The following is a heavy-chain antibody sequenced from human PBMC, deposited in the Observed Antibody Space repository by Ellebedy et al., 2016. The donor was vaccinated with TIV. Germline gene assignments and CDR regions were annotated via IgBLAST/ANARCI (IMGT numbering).Heavy chain of an antibody. V-gene: IGHV1-2*02. CDR2: INPNSGGT. Sequence: AASVKVSCKASGYTFTAYYMPWVRQAPGQGLEWVGWINPNSGGTNYAQKFQGRVTMTRDTSISTAYMELSRLRSDDTAVYYRARDHGITMIDWGQGTLVTVSS. CDR3: ARDHGITMID. J-gene: IGHJ4*02. D-gene: IGHD3-22*01. CDR1: GYTFTAYY.